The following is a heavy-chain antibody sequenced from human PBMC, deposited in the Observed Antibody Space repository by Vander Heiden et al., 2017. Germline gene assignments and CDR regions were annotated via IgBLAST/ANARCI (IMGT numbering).Heavy chain of an antibody. V-gene: IGHV2-70*04. D-gene: IGHD3-22*01. CDR3: ARPIDSGDAIDI. Sequence: QVTLKESGPALVKPTQTLTLTCTFSGFSLSTRGMRVSWVRQPPGKALEWLARIDWADDKVYNRSLRTRLTISKDTSKNQVFLTMTNMDPVDTATYYCARPIDSGDAIDIWGQGTMVTVSS. J-gene: IGHJ3*02. CDR1: GFSLSTRGMR. CDR2: IDWADDK.